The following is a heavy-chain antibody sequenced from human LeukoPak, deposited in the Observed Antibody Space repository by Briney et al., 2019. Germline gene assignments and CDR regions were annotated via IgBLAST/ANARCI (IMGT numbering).Heavy chain of an antibody. J-gene: IGHJ4*01. CDR2: IRGDEYGGTT. CDR1: GFRFADYG. Sequence: PGGSLRLSCAASGFRFADYGMSWARQAPGKGLEWVGFIRGDEYGGTTDYVASVRGRFTISRDETKNIVSLQMNDLKMEDSAVYYCTVTTGDYWGQGTRVIVSS. V-gene: IGHV3-49*04. D-gene: IGHD4-11*01. CDR3: TVTTGDY.